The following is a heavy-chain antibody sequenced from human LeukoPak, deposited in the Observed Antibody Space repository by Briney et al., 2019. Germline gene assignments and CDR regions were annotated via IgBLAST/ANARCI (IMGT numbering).Heavy chain of an antibody. CDR1: GGSISSGGYY. Sequence: SETLSLTCTVSGGSISSGGYYWSWIRQPPGKGLEWIGYIYHSGSTYYNPSLKSRVTISVDRSKNQFSLKLSSVTAADTAVYYCASTYDFWSGYYTNWFDPWGQGTLVTVSS. J-gene: IGHJ5*02. V-gene: IGHV4-30-2*01. D-gene: IGHD3-3*01. CDR2: IYHSGST. CDR3: ASTYDFWSGYYTNWFDP.